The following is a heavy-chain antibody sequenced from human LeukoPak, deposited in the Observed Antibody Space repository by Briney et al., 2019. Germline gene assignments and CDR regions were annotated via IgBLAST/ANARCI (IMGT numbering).Heavy chain of an antibody. CDR2: IYHIGST. CDR3: ARAGWIITSGIDY. D-gene: IGHD1-20*01. J-gene: IGHJ4*02. Sequence: PSETLSLTCGVSGYSISRGYYWAWIQQPPGKGLEWIGTIYHIGSTYYNPSLESRVTISVDTSKNEFSLNLNSVTAADTAVYYCARAGWIITSGIDYWGQGALVTVSS. CDR1: GYSISRGYY. V-gene: IGHV4-38-2*01.